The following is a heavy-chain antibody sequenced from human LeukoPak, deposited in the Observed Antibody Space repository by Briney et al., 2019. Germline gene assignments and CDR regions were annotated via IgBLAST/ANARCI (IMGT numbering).Heavy chain of an antibody. D-gene: IGHD3-10*01. CDR1: GFTFSSYW. V-gene: IGHV3-74*01. CDR3: ARDKVYYGSGNYGY. CDR2: INSDGSSP. J-gene: IGHJ4*02. Sequence: GGSLTLSCAASGFTFSSYWRHWVRQAPGKGLVWVSRINSDGSSPSYPDSVKRRFTISRDNAKHSLDLRMNCLTVDDTAVYYCARDKVYYGSGNYGYWGQGTLVTVSS.